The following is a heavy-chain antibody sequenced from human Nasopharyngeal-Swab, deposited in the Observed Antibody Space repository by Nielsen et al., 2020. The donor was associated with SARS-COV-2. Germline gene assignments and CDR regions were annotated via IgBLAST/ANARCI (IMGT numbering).Heavy chain of an antibody. CDR1: GLTFSSYG. CDR2: ISYEGRIK. V-gene: IGHV3-30*18. Sequence: GESLKISCVVSGLTFSSYGMHWVHQAPGKGLEWVATISYEGRIKYYGDSVEGRFTISRDNSKNTLYLEMNRLRPEDTAIYSCAKDQWPRYDILTGWNGMDVWGQGTTVIVSS. CDR3: AKDQWPRYDILTGWNGMDV. D-gene: IGHD3-9*01. J-gene: IGHJ6*02.